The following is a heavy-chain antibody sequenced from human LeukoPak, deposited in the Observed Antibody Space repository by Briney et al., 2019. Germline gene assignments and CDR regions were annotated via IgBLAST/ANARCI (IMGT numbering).Heavy chain of an antibody. V-gene: IGHV3-23*01. CDR1: GFTFSSAA. Sequence: KPGGSLRLSCAASGFTFSSAAMTWVRQAPGKGLEWVSTITGSDDRTYYGDSVKGRFTISRDYSKNTLHLQMNSLRVEDTAIYYCAKGPQLNSGYHPNYWGQGILVTVSS. CDR2: ITGSDDRT. D-gene: IGHD3-22*01. J-gene: IGHJ4*02. CDR3: AKGPQLNSGYHPNY.